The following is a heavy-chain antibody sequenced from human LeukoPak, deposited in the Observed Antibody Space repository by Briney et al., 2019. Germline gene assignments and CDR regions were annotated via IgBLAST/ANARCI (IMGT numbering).Heavy chain of an antibody. V-gene: IGHV3-30*18. D-gene: IGHD3-10*01. CDR3: AKDPNPYGSIYFFDD. Sequence: PGRSLRLSCAASGFTFSRYGMHWVRQAPGKGLEWVAVISYDGKDKHYADSVKGRFTISRDNSKNTLYLQMNSLRAEDTAGYYCAKDPNPYGSIYFFDDWGQGTLVTVSS. CDR1: GFTFSRYG. CDR2: ISYDGKDK. J-gene: IGHJ4*02.